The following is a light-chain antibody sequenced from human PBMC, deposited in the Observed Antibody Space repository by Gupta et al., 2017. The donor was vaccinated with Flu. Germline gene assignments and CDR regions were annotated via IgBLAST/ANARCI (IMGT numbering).Light chain of an antibody. CDR3: ASWDDNLLWV. CDR2: KTD. J-gene: IGLJ3*02. CDR1: RSNIGDNS. Sequence: QSVLTQPPSASGTPGQSVFIPCSGTRSNIGDNSVYWFQQLPGMAPKLLIYKTDRRPSGVPDRFSGSKSGTSASLAITGLRSEDEADYHCASWDDNLLWVFGGGTTLTVV. V-gene: IGLV1-47*01.